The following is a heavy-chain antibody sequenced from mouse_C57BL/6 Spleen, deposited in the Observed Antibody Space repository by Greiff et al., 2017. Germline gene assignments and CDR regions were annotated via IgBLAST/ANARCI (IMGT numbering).Heavy chain of an antibody. CDR1: GYSFTSYY. Sequence: QVHVKQSGPELVKPGASVKISCKASGYSFTSYYIHWVKQRPGQGLEWIGWIYPGSGNTKYNEKFKGKATLTADTSSSTAYMQLSSLTSEDSAVYYCAREDWEDYWGQGTTLTVSS. CDR3: AREDWEDY. J-gene: IGHJ2*01. CDR2: IYPGSGNT. D-gene: IGHD4-1*01. V-gene: IGHV1-66*01.